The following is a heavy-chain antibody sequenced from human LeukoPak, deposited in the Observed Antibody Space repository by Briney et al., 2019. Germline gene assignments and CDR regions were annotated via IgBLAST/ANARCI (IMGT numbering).Heavy chain of an antibody. CDR1: GFTFSSYG. D-gene: IGHD4-23*01. CDR3: AKDRYGGNSVIFSEYFQH. Sequence: QTGGSLRLSCAVSGFTFSSYGMSWVRQAPGKGLEWASIISGSGGSTYSADSVKGRFTISRDNSKNTLYLQMNSLRAEDTAVYYCAKDRYGGNSVIFSEYFQHWGQGTLVTVSS. V-gene: IGHV3-23*01. J-gene: IGHJ1*01. CDR2: ISGSGGST.